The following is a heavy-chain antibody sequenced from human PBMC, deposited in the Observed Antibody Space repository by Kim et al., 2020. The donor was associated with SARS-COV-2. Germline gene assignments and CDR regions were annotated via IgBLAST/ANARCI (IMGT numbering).Heavy chain of an antibody. CDR3: ARVRSSGGVFDY. Sequence: GGSLRLSCAASGFTFSDYYMSCIRQAPGKGLEWVSYIGSRGSTINYADSVKGRFTISRDNAKNSLYLQMNRLGAEDTAVYYCARVRSSGGVFDYWGQGTLVTVSS. CDR2: IGSRGSTI. V-gene: IGHV3-11*01. CDR1: GFTFSDYY. D-gene: IGHD6-25*01. J-gene: IGHJ4*02.